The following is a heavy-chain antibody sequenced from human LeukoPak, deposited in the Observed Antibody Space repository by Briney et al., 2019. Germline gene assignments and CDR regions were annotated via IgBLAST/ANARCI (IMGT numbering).Heavy chain of an antibody. D-gene: IGHD2-15*01. CDR1: GGSISSSTYY. CDR2: VHYSGGS. J-gene: IGHJ4*02. Sequence: SETLSLTCTVSGGSISSSTYYWGWIRQSPGKGLEWIGSVHYSGGSYYNPSLKSRVTMSVDTSKNQFSLKLSSVTAADTAVYYCARLVVAATYPQVDDYWGQGTLVTVSS. V-gene: IGHV4-39*07. CDR3: ARLVVAATYPQVDDY.